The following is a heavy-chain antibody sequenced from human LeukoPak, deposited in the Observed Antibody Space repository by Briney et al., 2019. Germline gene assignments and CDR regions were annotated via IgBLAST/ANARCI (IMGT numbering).Heavy chain of an antibody. CDR3: ARLDEWRLYDY. CDR1: GFTFSSDE. J-gene: IGHJ4*02. D-gene: IGHD2-2*02. V-gene: IGHV3-48*03. Sequence: PGGSLRLSCAASGFTFSSDEMNWVRQAPGKGLEWVSYISSSGSTIYYADSVKGRFTISRDNAKNSLYPQMNSLRAEDTAVYYCARLDEWRLYDYWGQGTLVTVSS. CDR2: ISSSGSTI.